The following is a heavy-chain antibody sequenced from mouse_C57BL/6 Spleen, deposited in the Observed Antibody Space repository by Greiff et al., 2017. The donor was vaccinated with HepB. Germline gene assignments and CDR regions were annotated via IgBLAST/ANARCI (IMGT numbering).Heavy chain of an antibody. CDR2: IDPETGGT. CDR3: TRSRTTDYWYFDV. J-gene: IGHJ1*03. D-gene: IGHD1-1*01. Sequence: QVQLQQSGAELVRPGASVTLSCKASGYTFTDYEMHWVKQTPVHGLEWIGAIDPETGGTAYNQKFKGKAILTADKSSSTAYMELRSLTSEDSAVYYCTRSRTTDYWYFDVWGTGTTVTVSS. V-gene: IGHV1-15*01. CDR1: GYTFTDYE.